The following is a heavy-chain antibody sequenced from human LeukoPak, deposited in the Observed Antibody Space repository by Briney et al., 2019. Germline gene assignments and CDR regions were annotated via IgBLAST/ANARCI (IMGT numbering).Heavy chain of an antibody. Sequence: GGSLRLSCAASGFTFSNYAMSWVRQAPGNGLEWVSAISGSGGSTYYADSVGRFSISKDNSNNTLYLQLTSLRAEDPAVYYCAKEGRGMGAATIDYWGQGTLVTVSS. CDR1: GFTFSNYA. CDR2: ISGSGGST. CDR3: AKEGRGMGAATIDY. V-gene: IGHV3-23*01. D-gene: IGHD1-26*01. J-gene: IGHJ4*02.